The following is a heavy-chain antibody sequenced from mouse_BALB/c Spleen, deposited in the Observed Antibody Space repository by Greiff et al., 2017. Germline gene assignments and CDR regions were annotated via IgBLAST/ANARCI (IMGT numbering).Heavy chain of an antibody. CDR2: IFPGSGNT. J-gene: IGHJ2*01. V-gene: IGHV1-66*01. CDR1: GYSFTSYY. CDR3: ARYTTAFDY. Sequence: VMLVESGPELVKPGASVKISCKASGYSFTSYYIHWVKQRPGQGLEWIGWIFPGSGNTKYNEKFKGKATLTADTSSSTAYMQLSSLTSEDSAVYFCARYTTAFDYWGQGTTLTVSS. D-gene: IGHD1-2*01.